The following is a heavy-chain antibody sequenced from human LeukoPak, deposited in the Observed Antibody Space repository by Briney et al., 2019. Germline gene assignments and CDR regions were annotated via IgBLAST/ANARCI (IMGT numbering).Heavy chain of an antibody. Sequence: PGGSLRLSCAASGFTFSNYAITWVRQAPGKGLQWVSSVSGSGGVIYYEESVKGRFTVSRDNFKNTLFLQMNSLRAEDTAVYYCAKARWSASFGSGSYDGAFDIWGQGTKVTVSS. CDR3: AKARWSASFGSGSYDGAFDI. CDR1: GFTFSNYA. V-gene: IGHV3-23*01. J-gene: IGHJ3*02. D-gene: IGHD3-10*01. CDR2: VSGSGGVI.